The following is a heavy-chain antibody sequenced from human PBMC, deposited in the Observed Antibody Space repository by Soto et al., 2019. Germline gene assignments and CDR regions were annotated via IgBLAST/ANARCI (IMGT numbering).Heavy chain of an antibody. CDR3: ARDASSYYGMDV. Sequence: GASVKVSCKASGYTFTGYYIHWVRQAPGQGLEWMGWINPNSGGTNYAQKFQGWVTMTRDTSISTAYMELSRLRSDDTAVYYCARDASSYYGMDVWGQGTTVTVSS. V-gene: IGHV1-2*04. CDR1: GYTFTGYY. J-gene: IGHJ6*02. CDR2: INPNSGGT.